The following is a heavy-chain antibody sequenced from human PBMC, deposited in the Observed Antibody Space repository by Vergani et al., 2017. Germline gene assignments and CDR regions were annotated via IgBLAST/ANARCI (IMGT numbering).Heavy chain of an antibody. J-gene: IGHJ4*02. D-gene: IGHD3-3*01. Sequence: QVQLVESGGCVVQPGRSLRLSCAASGFTFSSYGMHWVRQAPGKGLEWVAVIWYDGSNKYYADSVKGRFTISRDNSKNTLYLQMNSLRAEDTAVYYCAREGQYGGYYTGLHFDYWGQGTLVTVSS. V-gene: IGHV3-33*01. CDR1: GFTFSSYG. CDR3: AREGQYGGYYTGLHFDY. CDR2: IWYDGSNK.